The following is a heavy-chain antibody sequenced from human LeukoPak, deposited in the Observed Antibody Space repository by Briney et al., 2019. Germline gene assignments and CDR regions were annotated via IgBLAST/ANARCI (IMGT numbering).Heavy chain of an antibody. Sequence: SETLSLTCAVYGGSFSGYYWSWIRQPPGKGLEWIGEINHSGSTNYNPSLKSRVTISVDTSKNQFSLKLSSVTAADTAVYYCARTSSYYYDSMGAFDVWGQGTVVTVSS. CDR1: GGSFSGYY. CDR2: INHSGST. J-gene: IGHJ3*01. CDR3: ARTSSYYYDSMGAFDV. D-gene: IGHD3-22*01. V-gene: IGHV4-34*01.